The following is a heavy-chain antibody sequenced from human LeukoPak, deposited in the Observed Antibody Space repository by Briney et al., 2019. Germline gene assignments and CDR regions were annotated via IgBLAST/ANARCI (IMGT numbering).Heavy chain of an antibody. D-gene: IGHD5-12*01. CDR2: ISGSGIST. CDR3: AKDQHGYDKAIDY. Sequence: PGGSLRLSCAASGFTFNIYAMNWVRQASGKGLEWVSTISGSGISTYYADSVKGRFTVSRDNSKNTLYLQMNSLRAEDTAVYFCAKDQHGYDKAIDYWGQGTLVTVSS. J-gene: IGHJ4*02. CDR1: GFTFNIYA. V-gene: IGHV3-23*01.